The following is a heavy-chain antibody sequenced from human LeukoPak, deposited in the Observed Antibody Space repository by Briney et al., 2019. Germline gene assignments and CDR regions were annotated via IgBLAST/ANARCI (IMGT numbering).Heavy chain of an antibody. Sequence: SETLSLTCAVYGGSFSGYYWSWIRQPPGKGLEWIGEINHSGSTNYNPSLKSRVTISVDKSKNQFSLKLSSVTAADTAVYYCARVLVAAGPRYFDLWGRGTLVTVSS. CDR3: ARVLVAAGPRYFDL. CDR2: INHSGST. J-gene: IGHJ2*01. CDR1: GGSFSGYY. D-gene: IGHD2-15*01. V-gene: IGHV4-34*01.